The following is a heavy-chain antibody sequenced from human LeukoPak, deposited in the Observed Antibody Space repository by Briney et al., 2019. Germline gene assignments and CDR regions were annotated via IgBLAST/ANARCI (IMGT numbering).Heavy chain of an antibody. CDR3: ARDRWFDP. CDR1: GFTFDDYA. J-gene: IGHJ5*02. CDR2: ISWNSGSI. Sequence: GRSLRLSCTASGFTFDDYAMHWVRQAPGKGLEWVSGISWNSGSIGYADSVKGRFTISRDNAQNSLYLQMNSLRAEDTAVYYCARDRWFDPWGQGTLVTVSS. V-gene: IGHV3-9*01.